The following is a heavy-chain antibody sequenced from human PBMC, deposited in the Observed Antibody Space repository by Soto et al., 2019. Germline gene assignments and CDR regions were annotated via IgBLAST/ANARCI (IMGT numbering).Heavy chain of an antibody. CDR3: AREPGEQQPPENWFDP. CDR2: IWYDGSNK. J-gene: IGHJ5*02. CDR1: GFTFSSYG. V-gene: IGHV3-33*01. D-gene: IGHD6-13*01. Sequence: GGSLRLSCAASGFTFSSYGMHWVRQAPGKGLEWVAVIWYDGSNKYYADSVKGRFTISRDNSKNTLYLQMNSLRAEDTAVYYCAREPGEQQPPENWFDPWGQGTLVTVSS.